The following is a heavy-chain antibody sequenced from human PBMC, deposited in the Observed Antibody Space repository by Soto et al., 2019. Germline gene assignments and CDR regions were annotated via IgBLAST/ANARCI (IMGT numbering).Heavy chain of an antibody. CDR3: ARLSGSSGSAFDY. CDR2: INPSGGST. Sequence: ASVKVSCKASGYTFTSYYMHWLRQAPGQGLEWMGIINPSGGSTSYAQKFQGRVTMTRDTSTSTVYMELSNLRSEDTAVYYCARLSGSSGSAFDYWGQGTLVTVS. CDR1: GYTFTSYY. V-gene: IGHV1-46*01. D-gene: IGHD3-22*01. J-gene: IGHJ4*02.